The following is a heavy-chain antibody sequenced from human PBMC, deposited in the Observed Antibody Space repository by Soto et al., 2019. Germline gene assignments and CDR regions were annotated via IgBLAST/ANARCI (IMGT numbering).Heavy chain of an antibody. D-gene: IGHD2-15*01. Sequence: QVQLVQSGAEVKKPGSSVKVSCKASGGTFSSYAISWVRQAPGQGLEWMGGIIPIFGTANYAQKFQGRVTITADESTSTAYMELSSLRSGDTAVYYCARDLKKGHALLVAATRWDYCYGMDVWGQGTTVTVSS. J-gene: IGHJ6*02. CDR3: ARDLKKGHALLVAATRWDYCYGMDV. V-gene: IGHV1-69*12. CDR2: IIPIFGTA. CDR1: GGTFSSYA.